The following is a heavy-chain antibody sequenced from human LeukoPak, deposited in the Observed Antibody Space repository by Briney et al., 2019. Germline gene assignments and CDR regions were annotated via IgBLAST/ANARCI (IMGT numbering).Heavy chain of an antibody. CDR3: AMKAVPRPRLYDAFDF. Sequence: ETLSLTCTVSSGSFRTYYWSWVRQAPGKGLEWVSAISGSASSTYYADSVKGRFTISRDNSKNTLYLQMNSLRADDTAVYYCAMKAVPRPRLYDAFDFWGQGTVVTVSS. CDR1: SGSFRTYY. D-gene: IGHD2-2*02. CDR2: ISGSASST. J-gene: IGHJ3*01. V-gene: IGHV3-23*01.